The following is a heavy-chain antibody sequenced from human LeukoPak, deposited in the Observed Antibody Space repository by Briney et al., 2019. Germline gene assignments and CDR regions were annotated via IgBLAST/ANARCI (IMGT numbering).Heavy chain of an antibody. Sequence: QPGGSLRLSCAASGFTFSSYAMSWVRQAPGKGLEWVSAISGSGGSTYYADSVKGRFTISRDNSKNTLYLQMNSLRAEDTAVYYCAKFPARYYYDSSGYYYYWGQGTLVTVSS. J-gene: IGHJ4*02. CDR1: GFTFSSYA. V-gene: IGHV3-23*01. D-gene: IGHD3-22*01. CDR2: ISGSGGST. CDR3: AKFPARYYYDSSGYYYY.